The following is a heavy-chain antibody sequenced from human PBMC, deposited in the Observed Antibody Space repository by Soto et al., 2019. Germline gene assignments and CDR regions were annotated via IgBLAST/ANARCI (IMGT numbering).Heavy chain of an antibody. CDR2: INHSGST. V-gene: IGHV4-34*09. CDR3: ARARGSTSCYDI. D-gene: IGHD2-2*01. CDR1: GGSFSGYY. Sequence: PSETLSLTCAVYGGSFSGYYWSWIRQHPGKGLEWIGYINHSGSTNYNPSLKSRVTISVDTSKNQFSLKLSSVTAADTAVYYCARARGSTSCYDIWGQGTLVTVSS. J-gene: IGHJ4*02.